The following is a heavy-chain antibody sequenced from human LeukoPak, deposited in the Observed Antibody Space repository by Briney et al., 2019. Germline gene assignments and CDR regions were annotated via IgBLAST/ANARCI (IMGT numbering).Heavy chain of an antibody. V-gene: IGHV3-33*08. J-gene: IGHJ4*02. CDR3: ARRPVVRGIIAGYFDF. D-gene: IGHD3-10*01. CDR1: GFTFSSYS. CDR2: IWYDGSNK. Sequence: PGGSLRLSCAASGFTFSSYSMHWVRQAPGKGLEWVAVIWYDGSNKYYVDSVKGRFTISRDNSKNTLYLQMNSLKVEDTAVYYCARRPVVRGIIAGYFDFWGQGTLVTVSS.